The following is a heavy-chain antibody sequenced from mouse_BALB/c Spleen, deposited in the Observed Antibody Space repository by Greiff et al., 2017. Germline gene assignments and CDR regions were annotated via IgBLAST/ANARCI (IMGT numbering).Heavy chain of an antibody. J-gene: IGHJ2*01. CDR3: ARDYRGGYYFDY. CDR2: ISSGGSYT. V-gene: IGHV5-9-4*01. Sequence: DVKLVESGGGLVKPGGSLKLSCAASGFTFSSYAMSWVRQSPEKRLEWVAEISSGGSYTYYPDTVTGRFTISRDNAKNTLYLEMSSLRSEDTAMYYCARDYRGGYYFDYWGQGTTLTVSS. CDR1: GFTFSSYA.